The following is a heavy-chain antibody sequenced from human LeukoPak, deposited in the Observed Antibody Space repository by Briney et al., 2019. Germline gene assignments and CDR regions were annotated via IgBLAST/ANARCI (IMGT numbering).Heavy chain of an antibody. CDR2: ISAYNGNT. CDR1: GYTFTSYG. Sequence: ASVKVSCKASGYTFTSYGISWVRQAPGQGVEWMGWISAYNGNTNYAQKLQGRVTVTRDISTSTVYMELSSLRSEDTAVYYYARGVHVRKYDSNDNCFDPWGQGTLVTVSS. V-gene: IGHV1-18*01. CDR3: ARGVHVRKYDSNDNCFDP. D-gene: IGHD3-22*01. J-gene: IGHJ5*02.